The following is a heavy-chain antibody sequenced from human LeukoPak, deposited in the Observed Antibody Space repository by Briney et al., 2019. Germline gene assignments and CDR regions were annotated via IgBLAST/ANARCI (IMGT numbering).Heavy chain of an antibody. Sequence: GASVKVSCKASGYTFTGYSIPGVRQAPEQGLEWMGWINPSSGGTHYAQKFSGRVTMTRETPIRTAYMGLCGLRSDETAVCYCVRGAWDLLDYWPQETLVSVSS. J-gene: IGHJ4*02. D-gene: IGHD1-26*01. CDR1: GYTFTGYS. V-gene: IGHV1-2*02. CDR3: VRGAWDLLDY. CDR2: INPSSGGT.